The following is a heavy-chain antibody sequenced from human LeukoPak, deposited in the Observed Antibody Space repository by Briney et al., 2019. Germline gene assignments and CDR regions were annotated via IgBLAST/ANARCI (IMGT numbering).Heavy chain of an antibody. CDR1: GASISTDYY. CDR2: ISHSGDT. V-gene: IGHV4-59*12. D-gene: IGHD6-13*01. J-gene: IGHJ6*03. Sequence: SETLSLTCTVSGASISTDYYWNWIRQPPGEGLEWIGYISHSGDTNYNPSLKSRVTISVDTSKNQFSLKLSSVTAADTAVYYCASLRVGSSFGYQYYIDVWGKGTTVTVSS. CDR3: ASLRVGSSFGYQYYIDV.